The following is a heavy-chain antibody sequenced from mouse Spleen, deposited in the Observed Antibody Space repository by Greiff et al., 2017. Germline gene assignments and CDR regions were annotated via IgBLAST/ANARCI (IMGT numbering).Heavy chain of an antibody. Sequence: EVMLVESGTVLARPGASVKMSCKTSGYTFTSYWMHWVKQRPGQGLEWIGAIYPGNSDTSYNQKFKGKAKLTAVTSASTAYMELSSLTNEDSAVYYCTRAQLGHWYFDVWGAGTTVTVSS. CDR1: GYTFTSYW. V-gene: IGHV1-5*01. D-gene: IGHD4-1*02. CDR2: IYPGNSDT. CDR3: TRAQLGHWYFDV. J-gene: IGHJ1*01.